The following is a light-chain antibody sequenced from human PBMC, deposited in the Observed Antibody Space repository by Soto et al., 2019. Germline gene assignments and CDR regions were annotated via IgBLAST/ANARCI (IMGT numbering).Light chain of an antibody. V-gene: IGKV1-39*01. CDR2: GAS. CDR1: ENINSH. CDR3: QRSYTALSIT. J-gene: IGKJ5*01. Sequence: DIQMTQSPSSLSASVGDRVTITCRASENINSHLNWYQQQPGKAPKLLIYGASSLQNGVSSRFRGGGSGTDFTLIITNLQPEDFATYYCQRSYTALSITFGQGTRLDI.